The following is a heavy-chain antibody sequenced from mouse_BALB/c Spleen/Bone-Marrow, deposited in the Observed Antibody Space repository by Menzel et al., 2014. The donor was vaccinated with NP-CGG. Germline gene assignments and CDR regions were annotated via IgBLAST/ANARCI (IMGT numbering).Heavy chain of an antibody. CDR1: GYAFXNYW. CDR3: SREITRYAVDY. J-gene: IGHJ4*01. CDR2: INPGSGGV. V-gene: IGHV1-54*01. Sequence: CGAELVRPGTSVKVSCKASGYAFXNYWIEWVKQRPGQGLEWIGVINPGSGGVNYNEKFEGKATLTADKSSSTAYIQLSSLTSDDSAVYFCSREITRYAVDYWGQGTSVTVSS. D-gene: IGHD2-4*01.